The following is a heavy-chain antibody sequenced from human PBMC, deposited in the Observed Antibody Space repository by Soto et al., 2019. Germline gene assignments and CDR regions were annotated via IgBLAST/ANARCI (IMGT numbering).Heavy chain of an antibody. J-gene: IGHJ6*02. CDR3: ARGWVSYYYGMDV. CDR2: INHSGST. V-gene: IGHV4-34*01. Sequence: SETLSLTCAVYGGSFSGYYWSWIRQPPGKGLEWIGEINHSGSTNYNPSLKSRVTISVDTSKNQFSLKPSSVTAADTAVYYCARGWVSYYYGMDVWGQGTTVTVSS. CDR1: GGSFSGYY. D-gene: IGHD6-13*01.